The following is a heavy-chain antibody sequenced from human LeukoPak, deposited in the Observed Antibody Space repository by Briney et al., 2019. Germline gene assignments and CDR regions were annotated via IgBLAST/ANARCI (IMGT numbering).Heavy chain of an antibody. CDR2: INPNSGGT. J-gene: IGHJ2*01. D-gene: IGHD2-15*01. V-gene: IGHV1-2*06. CDR1: GYTFTGYY. CDR3: ARDPTAYCSGGSCYSGWYFDL. Sequence: ASVKVSCKASGYTFTGYYMHWVRQAPGQGLEWMGRINPNSGGTNYAQKFQGRVTMTRDTSISTAYMELSRLRSDDTAVYYCARDPTAYCSGGSCYSGWYFDLWGRGTLVTVSS.